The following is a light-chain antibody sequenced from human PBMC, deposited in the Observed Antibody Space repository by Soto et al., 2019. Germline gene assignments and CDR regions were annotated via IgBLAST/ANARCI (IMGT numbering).Light chain of an antibody. CDR3: QQYGSSPRT. Sequence: EIVLTQSPGTLSLSPGERATLSCRASQSVSSSDLAWYQQKLGQAPRLLIYGASSRATGIPDRFSGSGSGTDFTLTISGLEPEDFAVYYCQQYGSSPRTFGQGTKLEIK. J-gene: IGKJ2*01. CDR1: QSVSSSD. V-gene: IGKV3-20*01. CDR2: GAS.